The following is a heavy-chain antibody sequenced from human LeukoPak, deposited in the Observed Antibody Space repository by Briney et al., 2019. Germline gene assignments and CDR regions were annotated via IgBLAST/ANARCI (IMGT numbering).Heavy chain of an antibody. V-gene: IGHV3-7*01. Sequence: PGGSLRLSCAASGVTFSSYWMSWVRQAPGKGLEWVANIKEDGSEKYYVDSVKGRFTISRDNAKTSVYLQMNSLRAEDTAVYYCAKDFSRYSGYDLVDYWGQGTLVIVSS. CDR1: GVTFSSYW. CDR2: IKEDGSEK. J-gene: IGHJ4*02. D-gene: IGHD5-12*01. CDR3: AKDFSRYSGYDLVDY.